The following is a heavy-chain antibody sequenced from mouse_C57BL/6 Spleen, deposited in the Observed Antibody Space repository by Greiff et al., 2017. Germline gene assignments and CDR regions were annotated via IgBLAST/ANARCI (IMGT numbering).Heavy chain of an antibody. Sequence: EVMLVESEGGLVQPGSSMKLSCTASGFTFSDYYMAWVRQVPEKGLEWVANINYDGSSTYYLDSLKSRFLISRDNAKNILYLQMSSLKSEDTATYYCAREGGYGSSYGFAYWGQGTLVTVSA. CDR2: INYDGSST. J-gene: IGHJ3*01. CDR1: GFTFSDYY. CDR3: AREGGYGSSYGFAY. D-gene: IGHD1-1*01. V-gene: IGHV5-16*01.